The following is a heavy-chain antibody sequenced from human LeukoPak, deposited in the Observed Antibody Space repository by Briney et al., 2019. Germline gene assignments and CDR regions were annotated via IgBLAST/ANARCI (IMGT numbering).Heavy chain of an antibody. CDR3: ASFRISCRSSY. V-gene: IGHV3-74*01. CDR1: GFTVSSHW. D-gene: IGHD2-21*01. Sequence: PGGSLRLSCAASGFTVSSHWVHWVRHAPGKGRGWVSRISDDGSYKSNVASVKGRFTISSDNVNNMLYLHMNSLRAEDTAVYYCASFRISCRSSYWGQGTLVPVSS. CDR2: ISDDGSYK. J-gene: IGHJ4*02.